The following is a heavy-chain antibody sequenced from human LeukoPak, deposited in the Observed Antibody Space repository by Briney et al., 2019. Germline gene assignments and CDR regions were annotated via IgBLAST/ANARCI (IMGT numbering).Heavy chain of an antibody. J-gene: IGHJ5*02. Sequence: SETLSLTCAVSGGSISSSSYYWGWIRQPPGKGLEWIGSIYYSGSTYYNPSLKSRVTISVDTSKNQFSLKLSSVTAADTAVYYCARTGRNPYNWFDPWGQGTLVTVSS. CDR2: IYYSGST. CDR3: ARTGRNPYNWFDP. V-gene: IGHV4-39*01. D-gene: IGHD1-14*01. CDR1: GGSISSSSYY.